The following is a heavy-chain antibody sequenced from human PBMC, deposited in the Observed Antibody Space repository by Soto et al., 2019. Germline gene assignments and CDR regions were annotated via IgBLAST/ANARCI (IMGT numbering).Heavy chain of an antibody. V-gene: IGHV3-30*09. D-gene: IGHD3-3*01. Sequence: VGSLRLSCAASGFTPSNFAIHWVRQAPGKGLEWVSVISYDGSDKYYADSVKGRFAISRDNSKNTLHLQINSLRAEDTAVYYCAREMGTTIFGGMDVCGQGTTVTVSS. J-gene: IGHJ6*02. CDR1: GFTPSNFA. CDR3: AREMGTTIFGGMDV. CDR2: ISYDGSDK.